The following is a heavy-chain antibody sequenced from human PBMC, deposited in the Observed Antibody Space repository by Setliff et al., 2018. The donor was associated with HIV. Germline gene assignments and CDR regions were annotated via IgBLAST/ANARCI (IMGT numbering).Heavy chain of an antibody. CDR1: GYPISSGYY. D-gene: IGHD2-2*01. CDR2: IYHSGTT. CDR3: GTAMYYYYGLDV. Sequence: SETLSLTCTVSGYPISSGYYWGWIRQPPGKGLEWIGSIYHSGTTYYNPSLKSRVTISVDTSKNQFSLKLSSVTAADAAVYYCGTAMYYYYGLDVWGQGIRVTVSS. V-gene: IGHV4-38-2*02. J-gene: IGHJ6*02.